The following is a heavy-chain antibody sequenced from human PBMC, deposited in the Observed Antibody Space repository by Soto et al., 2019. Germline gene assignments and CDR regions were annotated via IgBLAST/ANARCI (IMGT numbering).Heavy chain of an antibody. D-gene: IGHD3-22*01. J-gene: IGHJ6*02. CDR1: GFTVSSNY. Sequence: GGSLRLSCAASGFTVSSNYMSWVRQAPGKGLEWVSVIYSGGSTYHADSVKGRFTISRHNSKNTLYLQMNSLRAEDTAVYYCATRLKYYDSSGYHDTYGMDVWGQGTTVTVSS. CDR2: IYSGGST. CDR3: ATRLKYYDSSGYHDTYGMDV. V-gene: IGHV3-53*04.